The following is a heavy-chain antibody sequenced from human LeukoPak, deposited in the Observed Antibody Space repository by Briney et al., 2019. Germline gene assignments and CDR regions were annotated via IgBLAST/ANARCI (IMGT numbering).Heavy chain of an antibody. CDR2: IYHSGGT. Sequence: PSETLSLTCTVSGGSINDASWNWIRKPPGQGLEWIGYIYHSGGTNYNPSLESRVTISLDTSKNQFSLKLSSVTAADTAVYYCARVGTYYRSLDSWGQGTLVPVSS. CDR3: ARVGTYYRSLDS. V-gene: IGHV4-59*01. D-gene: IGHD3-10*01. CDR1: GGSINDAS. J-gene: IGHJ4*02.